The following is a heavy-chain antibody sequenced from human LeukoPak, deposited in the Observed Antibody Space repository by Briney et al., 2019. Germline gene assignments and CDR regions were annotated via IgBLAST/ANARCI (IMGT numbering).Heavy chain of an antibody. Sequence: SETLSLTCAVYGGSFSGYYWSWIRQPPGKGLEWIGEINHSGSTXYXPXXKSRVTISVDTSKNQFSLKLSSVTAADTAVYYCARVITPGGYDAVWGQGTLVTVSS. D-gene: IGHD5-12*01. CDR1: GGSFSGYY. CDR2: INHSGST. J-gene: IGHJ4*02. V-gene: IGHV4-34*01. CDR3: ARVITPGGYDAV.